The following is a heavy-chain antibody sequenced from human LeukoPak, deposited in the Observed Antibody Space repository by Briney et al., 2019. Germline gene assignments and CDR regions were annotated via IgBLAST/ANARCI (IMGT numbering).Heavy chain of an antibody. D-gene: IGHD2-2*01. J-gene: IGHJ5*02. CDR3: ARGGYCSSTNCNKNWFDP. V-gene: IGHV1-69*13. CDR2: IIPVFGTA. CDR1: GGTFSSYA. Sequence: ASVKVSCKASGGTFSSYAISWVRQAPGQGLEWMGGIIPVFGTANYAQKFQGRVTITADESTSTAYMELSSLRSEDTAVYYCARGGYCSSTNCNKNWFDPWGQGTLVTVSS.